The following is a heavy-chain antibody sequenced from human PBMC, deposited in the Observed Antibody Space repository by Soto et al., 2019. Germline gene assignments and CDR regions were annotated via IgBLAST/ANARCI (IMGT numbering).Heavy chain of an antibody. CDR2: TYYRSKWYN. D-gene: IGHD6-19*01. Sequence: PSQTLSLTCAISGDSVSSNSAAWNWIRQSPSRGLEWLGRTYYRSKWYNDYAVSVKSRITINPDTSKNQFSLNLNSVTAADTAVYYCATTIYSSVWSRDYWGQGTLVIVSS. CDR3: ATTIYSSVWSRDY. V-gene: IGHV6-1*01. CDR1: GDSVSSNSAA. J-gene: IGHJ4*02.